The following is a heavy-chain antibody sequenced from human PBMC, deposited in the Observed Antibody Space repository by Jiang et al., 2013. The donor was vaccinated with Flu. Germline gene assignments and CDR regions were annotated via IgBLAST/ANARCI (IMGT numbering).Heavy chain of an antibody. CDR2: IGAYNGNT. Sequence: GAEVKKPGASVKVSCKASGYTFTSYGISWVRQAPGQGLEWMGWIGAYNGNTNYAQKLQGRVTMTTDTSTSTAYMELRSLRSDDTAVYYCATHFNDYGDFVLRHWGQGTLVTVSS. CDR3: ATHFNDYGDFVLRH. V-gene: IGHV1-18*04. J-gene: IGHJ4*02. D-gene: IGHD4-17*01. CDR1: GYTFTSYG.